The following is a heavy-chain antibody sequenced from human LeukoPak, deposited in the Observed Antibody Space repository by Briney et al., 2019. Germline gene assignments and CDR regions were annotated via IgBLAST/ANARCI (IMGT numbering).Heavy chain of an antibody. V-gene: IGHV1-46*01. CDR3: ARGVVVTHGFDY. Sequence: ASVKVSCKASGYTFTGYYMHWVRQAPGQGLEWMGIINPSGGSTSYAQKFQGRVTMTRDMSTSTVYMELSSLRSEDTAVYYCARGVVVTHGFDYWGQGTLVTVSS. J-gene: IGHJ4*02. CDR1: GYTFTGYY. CDR2: INPSGGST. D-gene: IGHD2-21*02.